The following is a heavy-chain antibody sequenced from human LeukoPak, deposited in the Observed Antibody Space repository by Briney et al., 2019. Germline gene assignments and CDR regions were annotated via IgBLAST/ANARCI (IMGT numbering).Heavy chain of an antibody. V-gene: IGHV4-34*01. CDR2: ISQSGRT. Sequence: SETLSLTCAVYGGSFNDFYGSWIRQSPGKGLEWIGEISQSGRTNYNPSLRSRVTISIDTSKNQFSLKLNSVTAADTAVYYCARGHVPRDWGQGNLVIVSS. J-gene: IGHJ4*02. CDR1: GGSFNDFY. D-gene: IGHD3-10*01. CDR3: ARGHVPRD.